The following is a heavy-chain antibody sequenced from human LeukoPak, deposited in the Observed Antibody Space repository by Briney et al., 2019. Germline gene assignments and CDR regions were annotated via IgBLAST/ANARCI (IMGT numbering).Heavy chain of an antibody. CDR1: GFTVSSNY. CDR2: IYSGAST. CDR3: AREGPYSYGPGDAFDI. V-gene: IGHV3-66*01. J-gene: IGHJ3*02. Sequence: GGSLRLSCAVSGFTVSSNYMSWVRQAPGKGLEWVSVIYSGASTYYADSVKGRFTISRDNSKNTLYLQMNSLRAEDTAVYYCAREGPYSYGPGDAFDIWGQGTMVTVSS. D-gene: IGHD5-18*01.